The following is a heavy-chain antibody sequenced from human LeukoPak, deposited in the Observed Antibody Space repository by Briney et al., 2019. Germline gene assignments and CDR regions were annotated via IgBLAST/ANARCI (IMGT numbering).Heavy chain of an antibody. CDR2: IYYSGST. Sequence: SETLSLTCAVYGGSFSGYYWSWIRQPPGKGLEWIGYIYYSGSTNYNPSLKSRVTISVDTSKNQFSLKLSSVTAADTAVYYCARHYGPWGQGTLVTVSS. J-gene: IGHJ4*02. D-gene: IGHD3-16*01. CDR1: GGSFSGYY. CDR3: ARHYGP. V-gene: IGHV4-59*01.